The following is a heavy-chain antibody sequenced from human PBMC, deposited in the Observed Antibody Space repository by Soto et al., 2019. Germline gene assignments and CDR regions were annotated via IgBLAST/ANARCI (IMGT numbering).Heavy chain of an antibody. CDR3: ASLPYGDYGWFDP. CDR1: GGSISSGGYY. Sequence: SETLSLTCTVSGGSISSGGYYWSWLRQHPGKGLEWIGYIYYSGSTYYNPSLKSRVTISVDTSKNHFSLKLSSVTAADTAVYYCASLPYGDYGWFDPWGQGTLVTVSS. D-gene: IGHD4-17*01. V-gene: IGHV4-31*03. J-gene: IGHJ5*02. CDR2: IYYSGST.